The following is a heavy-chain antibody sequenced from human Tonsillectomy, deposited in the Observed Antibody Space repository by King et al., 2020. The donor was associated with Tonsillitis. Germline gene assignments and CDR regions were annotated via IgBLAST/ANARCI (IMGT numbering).Heavy chain of an antibody. Sequence: VQLQESGPGLVKPSQTLSLTCAVSGGSISSGGYSWSWIRQPPGKGLEWIGYIYYIGNTYYNPSLKSRVSISVDTSKNQFSLKLSSVTAADTAVYYCARGCPHCSGGACYSTAVTWFDPWGQGTLVTVSS. CDR3: ARGCPHCSGGACYSTAVTWFDP. D-gene: IGHD2-15*01. CDR1: GGSISSGGYS. J-gene: IGHJ5*02. CDR2: IYYIGNT. V-gene: IGHV4-30-4*07.